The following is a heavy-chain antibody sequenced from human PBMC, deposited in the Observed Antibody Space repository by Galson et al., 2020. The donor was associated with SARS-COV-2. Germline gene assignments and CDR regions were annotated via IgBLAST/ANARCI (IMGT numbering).Heavy chain of an antibody. CDR1: GFTFSRYS. V-gene: IGHV3-21*06. Sequence: GGSLRLSCAASGFTFSRYSMNWVRQAPGKGLEWVSSITGTSSYKYYADSVKGRFSITRDNAKNSLYLQMNSLRGDDTAVYYCARGDEVAPFGDFDNWGQGTLVTVSS. CDR3: ARGDEVAPFGDFDN. D-gene: IGHD3-3*01. CDR2: ITGTSSYK. J-gene: IGHJ4*02.